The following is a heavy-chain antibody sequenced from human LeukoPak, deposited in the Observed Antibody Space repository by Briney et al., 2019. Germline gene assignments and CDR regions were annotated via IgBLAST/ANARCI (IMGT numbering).Heavy chain of an antibody. Sequence: HPGGSLRLSCAASGFTFSTYGMSWVRQAPGKGLEWVSAISNSGDSTFYADSVKGRFTISRDNSKNTLYLQVNSLRAEDTAVYYCAKGRTYGEIDYWGQGTLVTVSS. CDR3: AKGRTYGEIDY. CDR1: GFTFSTYG. D-gene: IGHD4-17*01. V-gene: IGHV3-23*01. J-gene: IGHJ4*02. CDR2: ISNSGDST.